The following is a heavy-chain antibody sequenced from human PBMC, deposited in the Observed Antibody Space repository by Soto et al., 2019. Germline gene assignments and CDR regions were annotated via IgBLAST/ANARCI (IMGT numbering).Heavy chain of an antibody. CDR3: AKDGYCSSTSCYGWFDP. CDR2: ISWNSGSI. V-gene: IGHV3-9*01. D-gene: IGHD2-2*01. Sequence: EVQLVESGGGLVQPGRSLRLSCAASGFTFDDYAMHWVRQAPGKGLEWVSGISWNSGSIGYADSVKGRFTISRDNAKNSLDLQMNSLRAEDTALYYCAKDGYCSSTSCYGWFDPWGQGTLVTVSS. CDR1: GFTFDDYA. J-gene: IGHJ5*02.